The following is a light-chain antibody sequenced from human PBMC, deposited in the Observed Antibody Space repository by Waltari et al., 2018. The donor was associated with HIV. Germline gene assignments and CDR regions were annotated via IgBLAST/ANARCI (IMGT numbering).Light chain of an antibody. CDR2: EVS. CDR1: NFDAYDYNF. Sequence: QSALTQPASVSGSPGQSVTISCTGPNFDAYDYNFVSWFQHHPGKAPKVIIYEVSNRPSGVSSRFPGSKSDNGASLTISGLQAEDEATYFCSSYISSASPEFGGGTKLTVL. V-gene: IGLV2-14*01. CDR3: SSYISSASPE. J-gene: IGLJ3*02.